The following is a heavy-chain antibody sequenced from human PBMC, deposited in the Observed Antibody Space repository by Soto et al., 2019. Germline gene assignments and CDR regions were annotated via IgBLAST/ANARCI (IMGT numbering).Heavy chain of an antibody. V-gene: IGHV1-18*01. D-gene: IGHD3-10*01. CDR2: ISAYNGNT. Sequence: QVQLVQSGAEVKKPGASVKVSCKASGYTFTSYGISWVRQAPGQGLEWMGWISAYNGNTNYAQKLRGRVTKTTDTPRGTPYREVRGRGSADPPVYYWAGAGVSGSYPRGHYFDSGGQGPLFTVSS. CDR1: GYTFTSYG. CDR3: AGAGVSGSYPRGHYFDS. J-gene: IGHJ4*02.